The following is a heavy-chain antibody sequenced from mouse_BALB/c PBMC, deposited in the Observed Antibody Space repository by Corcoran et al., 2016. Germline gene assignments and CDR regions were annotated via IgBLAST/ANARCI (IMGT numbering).Heavy chain of an antibody. Sequence: DVQLQESGPGLVKPSQSLSLTCSVTGYSITSGYYWNWIRQFPGNKLEWMGYISYDGTNKYNPPLKNRISINRDTSKNQFFLKLNSVTTEDTATYYCASLLYGYFDVWGAGPTVTVSS. CDR1: GYSITSGYY. CDR2: ISYDGTN. J-gene: IGHJ1*01. V-gene: IGHV3-6*02. D-gene: IGHD2-3*01. CDR3: ASLLYGYFDV.